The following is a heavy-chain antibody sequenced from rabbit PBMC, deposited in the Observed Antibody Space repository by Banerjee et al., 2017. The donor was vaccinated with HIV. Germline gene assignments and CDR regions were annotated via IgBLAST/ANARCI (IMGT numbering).Heavy chain of an antibody. CDR1: GFSFSSSYY. Sequence: QSLEESGGDLVKPGASLTLTCTASGFSFSSSYYMCWVRQAPGKGLEWIGCIYAGSSGSTYYASWAKGRFTISKTSPTTVTLQMTSLTVADTATYLCAGDLAGVIGWNFNLWGPGTLVTVS. D-gene: IGHD4-1*01. CDR3: AGDLAGVIGWNFNL. V-gene: IGHV1S40*01. CDR2: IYAGSSGST. J-gene: IGHJ4*01.